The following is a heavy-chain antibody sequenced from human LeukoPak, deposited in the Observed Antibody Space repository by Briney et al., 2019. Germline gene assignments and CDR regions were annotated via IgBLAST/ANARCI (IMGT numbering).Heavy chain of an antibody. J-gene: IGHJ4*02. V-gene: IGHV4-39*01. CDR3: ARGRPPSRWFPTRYYSDY. Sequence: SETLSLTCTVSGGSISSSSYYWGWIRQPPGKGLEWIGSIYYSGSTYYNPSLKSRVTISVDTSKNQFSLKLSSVTAADTAVYYCARGRPPSRWFPTRYYSDYWGQGTLVTVSS. D-gene: IGHD4-23*01. CDR1: GGSISSSSYY. CDR2: IYYSGST.